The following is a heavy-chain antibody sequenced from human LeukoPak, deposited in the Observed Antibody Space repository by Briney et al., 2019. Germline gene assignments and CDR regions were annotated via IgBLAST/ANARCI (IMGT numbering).Heavy chain of an antibody. CDR2: IYYSGST. CDR3: ARAMYSSGWYGDY. CDR1: GFTVSSNY. Sequence: LRLSCAASGFTVSSNYMSWARQAPGKGLEWIGYIYYSGSTYYNPSLKSRVTISVDTSKNQFSLKLSSVTAADTAVYYCARAMYSSGWYGDYWGQGTLVTVSS. V-gene: IGHV4-30-4*08. D-gene: IGHD6-19*01. J-gene: IGHJ4*02.